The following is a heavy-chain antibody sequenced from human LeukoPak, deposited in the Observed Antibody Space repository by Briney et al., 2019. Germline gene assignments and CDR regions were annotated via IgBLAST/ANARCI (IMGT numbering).Heavy chain of an antibody. CDR1: GFTFSSYW. D-gene: IGHD2-21*01. CDR3: ARLPIHYRYYYYYYMDV. V-gene: IGHV3-74*01. J-gene: IGHJ6*03. CDR2: INSDGSST. Sequence: PGGSLRLSCAASGFTFSSYWMHWVRQAPGKGLVWVSRINSDGSSTSYADSVKGRFTISRDNAKNTLYLQMNSLRAEDTAVYYCARLPIHYRYYYYYYMDVWGKGTTVTISS.